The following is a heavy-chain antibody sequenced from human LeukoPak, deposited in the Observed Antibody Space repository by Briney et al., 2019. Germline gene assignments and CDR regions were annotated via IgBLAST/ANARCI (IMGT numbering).Heavy chain of an antibody. D-gene: IGHD3-3*01. V-gene: IGHV3-48*03. J-gene: IGHJ4*02. CDR1: GFTFSSYE. CDR2: ISSSGSTI. Sequence: GGSLRLSCAASGFTFSSYEMNWVRQAPGKGLEWVSYISSSGSTIYYADSVKGRFTISRDNSKNTLYLQMNSLRAEDTAVYYCARGIDFWSGYFGKPLDYWGQGTLVTVSS. CDR3: ARGIDFWSGYFGKPLDY.